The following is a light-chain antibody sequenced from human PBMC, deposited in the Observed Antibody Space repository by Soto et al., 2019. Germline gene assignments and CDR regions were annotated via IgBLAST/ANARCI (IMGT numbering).Light chain of an antibody. V-gene: IGKV3-15*01. J-gene: IGKJ4*01. CDR3: QHFNNWPPELN. Sequence: EVVMTQSPATLSVSPGERATLSCRASQSISNNLAWYQQKPGQAPRLLIFGASTRATGVPARFSGSGSGTEFILTISSRQSEDFATYYCQHFNNWPPELNCGVGTKVDIK. CDR1: QSISNN. CDR2: GAS.